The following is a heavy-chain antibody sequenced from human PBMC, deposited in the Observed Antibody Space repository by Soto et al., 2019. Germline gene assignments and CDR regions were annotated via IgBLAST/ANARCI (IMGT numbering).Heavy chain of an antibody. Sequence: QVQLQQSGPGLVKPSQTLSLTCAISGDSISTNNVAWNWIRQSPSGGLEWLGRTGYTSKWYNDYAVSVRSRITINPDTCKNQFSLQLNSVTLDDTAVYYCARGKYSAFDYWGQGTLVTVSS. J-gene: IGHJ4*02. CDR2: TGYTSKWYN. V-gene: IGHV6-1*01. CDR3: ARGKYSAFDY. CDR1: GDSISTNNVA. D-gene: IGHD5-18*01.